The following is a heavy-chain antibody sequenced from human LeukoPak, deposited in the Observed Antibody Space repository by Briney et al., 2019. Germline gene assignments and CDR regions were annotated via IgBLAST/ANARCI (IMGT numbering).Heavy chain of an antibody. D-gene: IGHD4-23*01. J-gene: IGHJ3*02. CDR2: IIPILGIA. CDR1: GGTFSSYA. V-gene: IGHV1-69*04. Sequence: RASVKVSCKASGGTFSSYAISWVRQAPGQGLEWMGRIIPILGIANYAQKFQGRVTITADKSTSTAYMELSSLRSEDTAVYYCATNSAPGRLAFDIWGQGTMVTVSS. CDR3: ATNSAPGRLAFDI.